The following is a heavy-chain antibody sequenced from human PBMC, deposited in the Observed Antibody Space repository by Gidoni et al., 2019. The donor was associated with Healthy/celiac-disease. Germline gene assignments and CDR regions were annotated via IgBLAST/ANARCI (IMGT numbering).Heavy chain of an antibody. V-gene: IGHV3-30*18. J-gene: IGHJ6*02. CDR2: ISYDRSNE. CDR1: GCTFSSYG. D-gene: IGHD4-17*01. CDR3: AKSTTVGEYYYYGMDV. Sequence: VQLVVSGGGGVLPGRSLRLSRAASGCTFSSYGMHWVRQAPGKGLAWVAVISYDRSNEYYADPVKGRFTISRDNSKNTLYLQMNSLGAEDTAVYYCAKSTTVGEYYYYGMDVWGQGTTVTVSS.